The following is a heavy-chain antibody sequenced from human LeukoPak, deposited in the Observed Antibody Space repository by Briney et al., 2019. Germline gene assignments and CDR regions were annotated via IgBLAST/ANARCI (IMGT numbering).Heavy chain of an antibody. CDR1: SGSISSSTYY. J-gene: IGHJ5*02. CDR2: IYHIGYISQSGNI. Sequence: SETLSLTCSVSSGSISSSTYYWGWIRQPPGKGLEWIGYIYHIGYISQSGNIYQNPSLKSRVTISLDTSRNQFSLKLSSVTAADTAVYYCARSPLAFYDSSGYPRVWFDPWGQGTLVTVSS. V-gene: IGHV4-39*07. CDR3: ARSPLAFYDSSGYPRVWFDP. D-gene: IGHD3-22*01.